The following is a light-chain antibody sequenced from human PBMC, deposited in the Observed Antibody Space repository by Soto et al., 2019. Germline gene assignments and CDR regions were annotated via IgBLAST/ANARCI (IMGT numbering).Light chain of an antibody. CDR1: QSVSSD. J-gene: IGKJ3*01. V-gene: IGKV3-15*01. CDR2: GAS. Sequence: EVVMTQSPATLSPSPGERATLSCRASQSVSSDLAWYQQKPGQAPRLLIYGASTRATDIPARFSGGGSGTEFTLTISSLQSEDFASYYCQQYNDWPPITFGPGTRVDFK. CDR3: QQYNDWPPIT.